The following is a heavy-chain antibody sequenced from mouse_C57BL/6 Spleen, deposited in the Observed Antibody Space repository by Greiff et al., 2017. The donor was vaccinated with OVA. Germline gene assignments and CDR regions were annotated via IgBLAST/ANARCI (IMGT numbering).Heavy chain of an antibody. CDR3: AYNWDPDFDY. D-gene: IGHD4-1*01. V-gene: IGHV5-17*01. CDR1: GFTFSDYG. Sequence: EVKLVESGGGLVKPGGSLKLSCAASGFTFSDYGMHWVRQAPEKGLEWVAYISSGSSTIYYADTVKGRFTISRDNAKNTLFLQMTSLRSEDTAMYYGAYNWDPDFDYWGQGTTLTVSS. CDR2: ISSGSSTI. J-gene: IGHJ2*01.